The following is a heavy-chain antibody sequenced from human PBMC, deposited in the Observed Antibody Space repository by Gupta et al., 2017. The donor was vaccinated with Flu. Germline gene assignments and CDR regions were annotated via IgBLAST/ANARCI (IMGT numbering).Heavy chain of an antibody. Sequence: EVQLLESGGALVQPGGSMRLACAASGLTFRDYAINGLRQAPGKGLEWVSTVGAGGDRTYYADSVMGRFTISRDNSKNTVYLQMNSLRGDDTAVYYCAKDRSGNPAIDDWGQGTLVTVSA. CDR3: AKDRSGNPAIDD. J-gene: IGHJ4*02. D-gene: IGHD6-13*01. CDR1: GLTFRDYA. CDR2: VGAGGDRT. V-gene: IGHV3-23*01.